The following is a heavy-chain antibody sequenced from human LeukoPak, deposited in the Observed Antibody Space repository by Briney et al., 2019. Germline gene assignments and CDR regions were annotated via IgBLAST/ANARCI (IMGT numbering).Heavy chain of an antibody. D-gene: IGHD6-13*01. J-gene: IGHJ4*02. CDR3: ARETYTSSQRDY. CDR2: IYHRGNT. CDR1: GYSITSDYY. V-gene: IGHV4-38-2*02. Sequence: SETLSLTCTVSGYSITSDYYWGWIRQPPGKGLEWIGTIYHRGNTYYSPSLKSRVTISLDTSKNQFSLSLISVTAADTAVYFCARETYTSSQRDYWGQGTLVTVSS.